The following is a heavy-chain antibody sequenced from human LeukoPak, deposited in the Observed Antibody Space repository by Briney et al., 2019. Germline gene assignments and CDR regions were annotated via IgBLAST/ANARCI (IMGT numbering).Heavy chain of an antibody. V-gene: IGHV3-11*01. CDR3: ARSNYYTVDV. J-gene: IGHJ6*02. Sequence: GGSLRLSCAASGFTSNDYYVTWIRQPPGKGPEWISYISSSGGTTTYVDSVKGRFTISRDNAKNSLYLQMNSLRADDTAVYYCARSNYYTVDVWGQGTAVTVSS. CDR2: ISSSGGTT. CDR1: GFTSNDYY.